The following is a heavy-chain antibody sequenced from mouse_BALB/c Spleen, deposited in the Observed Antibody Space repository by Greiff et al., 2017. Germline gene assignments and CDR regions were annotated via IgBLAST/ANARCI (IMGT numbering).Heavy chain of an antibody. CDR3: ALYGFDY. D-gene: IGHD1-1*01. V-gene: IGHV14-3*02. CDR1: GFNIKDTY. CDR2: IDPANGNT. J-gene: IGHJ2*01. Sequence: EVHLVESGAELVKPGASVKLSCTASGFNIKDTYMHWVKQRPEQGLEWIGRIDPANGNTKYDPKFQGKATITADTSSNTAYLQLSSLTSEDTAVYYCALYGFDYWGQGTTLTVSS.